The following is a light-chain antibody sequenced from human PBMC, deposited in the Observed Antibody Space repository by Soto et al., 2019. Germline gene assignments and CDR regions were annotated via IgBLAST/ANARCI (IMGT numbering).Light chain of an antibody. J-gene: IGKJ2*01. CDR3: QQYGNSPNT. V-gene: IGKV3-20*01. CDR2: GAS. CDR1: QSVYNNY. Sequence: EIVLTQSPGTLSLSPGERGTLSCRASQSVYNNYLAWYQQKAGQAPRLLIYGASSRATGISDRFSGSGSGTDFTLTISRLEPEAFAVYFCQQYGNSPNTFGQGTNLQIK.